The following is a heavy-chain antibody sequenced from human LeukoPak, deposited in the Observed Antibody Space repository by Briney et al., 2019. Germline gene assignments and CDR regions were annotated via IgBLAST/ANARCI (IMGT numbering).Heavy chain of an antibody. D-gene: IGHD3-22*01. CDR1: GFTFSSYA. Sequence: GGSLRFSCAASGFTFSSYAMSWVRQAPGKGLEWVSAISGSGGSTYYADSVKGRFTISRDNSKNTLYLQMNSLRAEDTAVYYCAKARITYYYDSSGYYYDYWGQGTLVTVSS. CDR3: AKARITYYYDSSGYYYDY. CDR2: ISGSGGST. J-gene: IGHJ4*02. V-gene: IGHV3-23*01.